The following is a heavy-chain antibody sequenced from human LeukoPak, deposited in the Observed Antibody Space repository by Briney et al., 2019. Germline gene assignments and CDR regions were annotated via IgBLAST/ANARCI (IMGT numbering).Heavy chain of an antibody. J-gene: IGHJ4*02. Sequence: GASVKVSCKASGYTFTSYYMHWVRQAPGQGLEWMGWINPNSGGTNYAQKFQGRVTMTRDTSISTAYMELSRLRSDDTAVYYCARDPFDDFWSGYPYYWGQGTLVTVSS. CDR2: INPNSGGT. CDR3: ARDPFDDFWSGYPYY. CDR1: GYTFTSYY. D-gene: IGHD3-3*01. V-gene: IGHV1-2*02.